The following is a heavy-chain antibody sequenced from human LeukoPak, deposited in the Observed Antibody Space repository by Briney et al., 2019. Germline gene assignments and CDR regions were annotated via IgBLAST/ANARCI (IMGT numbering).Heavy chain of an antibody. V-gene: IGHV3-23*01. D-gene: IGHD4-17*01. Sequence: GGSLRLSCAASGFTFSIYAMSWVRQAPGKGLEWVSAIRGSGGSTYYADSVKGRFTISRDNSKNTLYLQVNSLRAEDTAVYYCAKLLNDYGDYYFDYWGQGTLVTVSS. CDR2: IRGSGGST. J-gene: IGHJ4*02. CDR3: AKLLNDYGDYYFDY. CDR1: GFTFSIYA.